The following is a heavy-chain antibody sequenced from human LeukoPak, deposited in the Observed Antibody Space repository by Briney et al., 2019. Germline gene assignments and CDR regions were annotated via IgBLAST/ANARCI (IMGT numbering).Heavy chain of an antibody. CDR3: ARGVKVAARALGY. J-gene: IGHJ4*02. CDR1: GGSFSGYY. Sequence: PSETLSLTCAVYGGSFSGYYWSWIRQPPGKGLEWIGEINHSGSSSYNPSLKSRVTISVDTSKNQFSLKLSSVTAADTAVYYCARGVKVAARALGYWGQGTRVTVSS. D-gene: IGHD2-15*01. CDR2: INHSGSS. V-gene: IGHV4-34*01.